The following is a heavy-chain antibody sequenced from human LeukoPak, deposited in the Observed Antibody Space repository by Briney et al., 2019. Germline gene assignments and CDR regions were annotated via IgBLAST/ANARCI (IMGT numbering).Heavy chain of an antibody. CDR3: AGEDSSSWYPRPPFFDY. V-gene: IGHV1-69*13. J-gene: IGHJ4*02. CDR1: GGTFSSYA. CDR2: IIPIFGTA. D-gene: IGHD6-13*01. Sequence: ASVTVSCKASGGTFSSYAISWVRQAPGQGLEWMGGIIPIFGTANYAQKFQGRVTITADESTSTAYMELSSLRSEDTAVYYCAGEDSSSWYPRPPFFDYWGQGTLVTVSS.